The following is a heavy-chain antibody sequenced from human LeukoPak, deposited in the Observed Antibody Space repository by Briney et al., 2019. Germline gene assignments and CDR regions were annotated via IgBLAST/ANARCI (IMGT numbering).Heavy chain of an antibody. Sequence: GGSLRLSCAASGFTLSNYEMNWVRQAPAKGLEWLSYISRSGSPIYYADSVKGRFTISRDNAKNSLYLQMNSLRAEDTAVYYCARDLVYWGQGTLVTVSS. CDR1: GFTLSNYE. CDR2: ISRSGSPI. V-gene: IGHV3-48*03. J-gene: IGHJ4*02. D-gene: IGHD6-6*01. CDR3: ARDLVY.